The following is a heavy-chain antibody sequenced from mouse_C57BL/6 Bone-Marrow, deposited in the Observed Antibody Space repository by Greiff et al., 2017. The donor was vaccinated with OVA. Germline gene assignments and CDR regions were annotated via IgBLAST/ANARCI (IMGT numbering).Heavy chain of an antibody. Sequence: EVQGVESGGGLVQPGGSLKLSCAASGFTFSDYYMYWVRQTPEKRLEWVAYISNGGGSTYYPDTVKGRFTISRDNAKNTLYLQMSRLKSEDTAMYYCARHGNWDWYFDVWGTGTTVTVSS. V-gene: IGHV5-12*01. D-gene: IGHD4-1*01. CDR2: ISNGGGST. CDR3: ARHGNWDWYFDV. CDR1: GFTFSDYY. J-gene: IGHJ1*03.